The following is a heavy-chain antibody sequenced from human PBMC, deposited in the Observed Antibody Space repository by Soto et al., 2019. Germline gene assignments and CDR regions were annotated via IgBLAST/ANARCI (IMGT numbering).Heavy chain of an antibody. J-gene: IGHJ4*02. D-gene: IGHD4-17*01. CDR2: ISSSSSYI. Sequence: GGSLRLSCAASGFTFSSYSMNWVRQAPGKGLEWVSSISSSSSYIYYADSVKGRFTISRDNAKNSLYLQMNSLRAEDTAVYYCARGQHGDYVQDLDYWGQGTLVTVSS. CDR3: ARGQHGDYVQDLDY. V-gene: IGHV3-21*01. CDR1: GFTFSSYS.